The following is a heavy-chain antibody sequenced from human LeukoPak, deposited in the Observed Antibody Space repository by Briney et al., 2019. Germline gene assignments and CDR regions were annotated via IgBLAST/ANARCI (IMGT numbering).Heavy chain of an antibody. Sequence: PSETLSLTCAVSGGSISSSNWWSWVRQPPGKGLEWIREIYHSGSTNYNPSLKSRVTISVDKSKNQFSLKLSSVTAADTAVYYCAGTTMVRFYYYFGMDVWGQGTTVTVSS. D-gene: IGHD3-10*01. CDR3: AGTTMVRFYYYFGMDV. CDR2: IYHSGST. CDR1: GGSISSSNW. V-gene: IGHV4-4*02. J-gene: IGHJ6*02.